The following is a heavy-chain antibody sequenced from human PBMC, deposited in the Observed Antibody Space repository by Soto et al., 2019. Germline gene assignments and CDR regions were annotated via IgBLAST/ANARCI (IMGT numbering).Heavy chain of an antibody. D-gene: IGHD1-26*01. J-gene: IGHJ5*02. Sequence: QVQLVQSGAEVKKPGSSVKVSCNTSGGNFRRDVFSWVRQAPGQGLEWMGGIIPMFGSANYAQKFQGGVTITADESTSTVYMELASLRSEDTAVFYCLLEGDGRESWGQGTLVTVSS. V-gene: IGHV1-69*01. CDR3: LLEGDGRES. CDR2: IIPMFGSA. CDR1: GGNFRRDV.